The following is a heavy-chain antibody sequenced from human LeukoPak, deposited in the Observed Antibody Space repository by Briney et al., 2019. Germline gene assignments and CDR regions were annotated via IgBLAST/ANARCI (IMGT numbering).Heavy chain of an antibody. V-gene: IGHV7-4-1*02. CDR2: IYTNTGNT. Sequence: ASVKVSCKASGYTFTSYAMNWVRQAPGQGLEWMGWIYTNTGNTTYAQGFTGRLDFSLDTSVSTAYLQISSLKAEDTAVYYCARDRVLLWFGESYYFDYWGQGTLVTVSS. CDR1: GYTFTSYA. J-gene: IGHJ4*02. CDR3: ARDRVLLWFGESYYFDY. D-gene: IGHD3-10*01.